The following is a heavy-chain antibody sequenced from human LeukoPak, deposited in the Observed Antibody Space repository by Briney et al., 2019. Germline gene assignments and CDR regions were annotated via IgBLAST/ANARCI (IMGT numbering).Heavy chain of an antibody. D-gene: IGHD2-15*01. V-gene: IGHV3-23*01. CDR1: GFTFSSYA. Sequence: GGSLRLSCAASGFTFSSYAMSWVRQAPGKGLEWVSAISGSGGSTYYADSVKGRFTISRDNSKNTLYLQMNSLRAEDTAVYYRAKDRRYCSGGSCYPRPDYFDYWGQGTLVTVFS. CDR3: AKDRRYCSGGSCYPRPDYFDY. J-gene: IGHJ4*02. CDR2: ISGSGGST.